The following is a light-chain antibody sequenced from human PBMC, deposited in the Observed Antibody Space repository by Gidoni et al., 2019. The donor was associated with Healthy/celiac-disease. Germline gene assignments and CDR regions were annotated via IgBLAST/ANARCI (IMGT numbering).Light chain of an antibody. CDR3: MQALQPLYS. J-gene: IGKJ2*03. CDR2: LGS. Sequence: IVMTQSPLSLPVTPGEPASISCRSSQSLLHSNGYNYLDWYLQKPGQSPQLLIYLGSNRASGVPDRFSGSGSGTDFTLKISRVEAEDVGVYYCMQALQPLYSFGQGTKLEIK. V-gene: IGKV2-28*01. CDR1: QSLLHSNGYNY.